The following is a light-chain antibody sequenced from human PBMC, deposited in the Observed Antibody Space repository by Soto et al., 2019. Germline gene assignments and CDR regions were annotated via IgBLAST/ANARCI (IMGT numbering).Light chain of an antibody. CDR1: QSVSSRY. CDR2: GAS. J-gene: IGKJ1*01. V-gene: IGKV3-20*01. CDR3: QQYDTSPRK. Sequence: VWTPPHRTRSVSPKSVAPLSCRIRQSVSSRYLDWDQQKPGQAPRLCMYGASSRATGILDRFSGSGQGTEFALTIRTLEPEDSAVYYCQQYDTSPRKCGQGTKVDIK.